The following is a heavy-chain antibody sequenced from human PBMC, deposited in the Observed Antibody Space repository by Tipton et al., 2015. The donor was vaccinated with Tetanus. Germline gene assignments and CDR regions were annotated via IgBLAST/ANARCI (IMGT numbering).Heavy chain of an antibody. Sequence: TLSLTCTVSSGSISSYYWSWIRQPPGKGLEWIGYIYYSGSTNYNPSLKSRVTISVDTSKNQFSLKLSSVTAADTAVYYCASSYYDFWSGYLNWFDPWGQGTLVTVSS. CDR2: IYYSGST. V-gene: IGHV4-59*01. CDR1: SGSISSYY. CDR3: ASSYYDFWSGYLNWFDP. D-gene: IGHD3-3*01. J-gene: IGHJ5*02.